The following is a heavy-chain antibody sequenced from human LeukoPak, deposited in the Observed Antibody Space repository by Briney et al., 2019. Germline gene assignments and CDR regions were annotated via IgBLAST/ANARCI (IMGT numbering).Heavy chain of an antibody. D-gene: IGHD5-18*01. CDR1: GGTFSSYA. V-gene: IGHV1-69*05. CDR3: ARDWRHGTAMVSDWFDP. Sequence: ASVKVSCKASGGTFSSYAISWVRQAPGQGLEWMGGIIPIFGTANYAQKFQGRVTITTDESTSTAYMELSSLRSEDTAVYYCARDWRHGTAMVSDWFDPWGQGTLVTVSS. CDR2: IIPIFGTA. J-gene: IGHJ5*02.